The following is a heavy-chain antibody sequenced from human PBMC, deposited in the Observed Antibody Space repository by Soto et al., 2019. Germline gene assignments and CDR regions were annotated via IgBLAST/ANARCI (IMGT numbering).Heavy chain of an antibody. CDR2: INLLGGST. CDR3: ARSTMPGTSLPGY. D-gene: IGHD6-13*01. Sequence: QGQLEQSGAEVKMPGASVKISCKASGFTFTNYYLHWVRQAPGQGPEWAGLINLLGGSTDYAQQFQGRVTMTRDTSTSTAYMDLSSLRSEDTALYYCARSTMPGTSLPGYWGQGTLVTVSS. J-gene: IGHJ4*02. CDR1: GFTFTNYY. V-gene: IGHV1-46*03.